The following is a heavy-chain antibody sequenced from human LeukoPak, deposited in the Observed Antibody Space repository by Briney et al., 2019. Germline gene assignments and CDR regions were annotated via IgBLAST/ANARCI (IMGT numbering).Heavy chain of an antibody. D-gene: IGHD3-10*01. CDR3: ARDLYGSGDY. Sequence: GGTLRLSCAASGFTFTTYGMSWVRQAPGMGLEWVSTISGNSGSTYYADSVKGRFTISRDNSKNTLYLQMNSLRAEDTAIYYCARDLYGSGDYWGQGTLVTVSS. V-gene: IGHV3-23*01. CDR1: GFTFTTYG. J-gene: IGHJ4*02. CDR2: ISGNSGST.